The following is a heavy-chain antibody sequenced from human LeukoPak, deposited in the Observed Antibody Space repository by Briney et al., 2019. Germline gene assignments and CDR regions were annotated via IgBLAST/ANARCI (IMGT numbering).Heavy chain of an antibody. V-gene: IGHV4-4*07. CDR1: GGSISRYY. J-gene: IGHJ6*03. CDR3: ASQLRVYYYYYMDV. Sequence: SETLSLTFTVSGGSISRYYWSWIRQPAGKGLEWIGRIYTSGSTNYNPSLKSRVTISVDTSKNQFSLKLSSVTAADTAVYYCASQLRVYYYYYMDVWGKGTTVTVSS. CDR2: IYTSGST. D-gene: IGHD2-2*01.